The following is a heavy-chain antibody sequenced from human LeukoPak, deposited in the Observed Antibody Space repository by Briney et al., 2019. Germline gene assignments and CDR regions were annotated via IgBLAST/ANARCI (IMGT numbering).Heavy chain of an antibody. V-gene: IGHV3-21*01. Sequence: PGGSLRLSCAASGFTFSSYSMNWVCQAPGKGLEWVSSISSSSSYIYYADSVKGRFTISRDNAKNSLYLQMNSLRAEDTAVYYCARASTGIAAVASHYWGQGTLVTVSS. CDR1: GFTFSSYS. J-gene: IGHJ4*02. D-gene: IGHD6-13*01. CDR2: ISSSSSYI. CDR3: ARASTGIAAVASHY.